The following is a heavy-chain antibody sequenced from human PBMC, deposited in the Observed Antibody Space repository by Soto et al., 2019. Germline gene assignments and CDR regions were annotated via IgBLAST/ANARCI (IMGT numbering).Heavy chain of an antibody. CDR2: IIPMFGTA. D-gene: IGHD3-22*01. CDR3: ARVGPAHYYDSSGYYSPLDY. V-gene: IGHV1-69*13. J-gene: IGHJ4*02. CDR1: GYTFTSYA. Sequence: SVKVSCKASGYTFTSYAMHWVRQAPGQRLEWMGGIIPMFGTANYAQKFKGRVTITAGESTSTVYMELSSLRSEDTAVYYCARVGPAHYYDSSGYYSPLDYWGQGTLVTVSS.